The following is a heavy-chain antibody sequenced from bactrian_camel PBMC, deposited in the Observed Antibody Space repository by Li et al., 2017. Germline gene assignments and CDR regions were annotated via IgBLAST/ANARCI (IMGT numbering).Heavy chain of an antibody. CDR3: AALNSSSGGRFAWCSDF. CDR1: GYTERQYC. CDR2: IQTDGST. D-gene: IGHD1*01. Sequence: VQLVESGGGSVQAGGSLRLSCATSGYTERQYCMGWFRQAPGKEREGAATIQTDGSTTYVDSVKGRFTISQDRTKNILYLQMNDLKDEDTGMYYCAALNSSSGGRFAWCSDFRGQGTQVTVS. V-gene: IGHV3S1*01. J-gene: IGHJ4*01.